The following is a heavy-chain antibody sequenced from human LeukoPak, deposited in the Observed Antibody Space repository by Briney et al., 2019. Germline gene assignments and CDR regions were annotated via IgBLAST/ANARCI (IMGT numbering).Heavy chain of an antibody. CDR2: IYYSGST. D-gene: IGHD3-9*01. Sequence: PSETLSLTCTVSGGSISSGGYYWSWIRQHPGRGLEWIGYIYYSGSTHYNPSLKSRVTISVDTSKNQFSLKLSSVTAADTAVYYCARDMTDWWFDPWGQGTLVTVSS. J-gene: IGHJ5*02. CDR3: ARDMTDWWFDP. V-gene: IGHV4-31*03. CDR1: GGSISSGGYY.